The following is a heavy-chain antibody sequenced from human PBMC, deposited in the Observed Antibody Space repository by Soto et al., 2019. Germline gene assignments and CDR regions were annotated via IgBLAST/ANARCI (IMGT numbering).Heavy chain of an antibody. V-gene: IGHV3-7*01. CDR2: IKQDGSEK. D-gene: IGHD6-13*01. CDR3: AREFQQQLGDFYYYYYMDV. CDR1: GFTFSSYW. J-gene: IGHJ6*03. Sequence: GGSLRLSCAASGFTFSSYWMSWVRQAPGKGLEWVANIKQDGSEKYYVDSVKGRFTISRDNAKNSLYLQMNSLRAEDTAVYYCAREFQQQLGDFYYYYYMDVWGKGTTVTVSS.